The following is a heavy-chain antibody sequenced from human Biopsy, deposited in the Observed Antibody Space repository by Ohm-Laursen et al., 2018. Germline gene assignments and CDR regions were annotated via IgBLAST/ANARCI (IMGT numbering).Heavy chain of an antibody. Sequence: SETLSLTCTVSGGSFTGHYWTWIRQPPGQGLEWIGHISHTGYTSYKSSLKIRVTISLDTSRKHFSLRLTSLAAADTAVYYCARGSNEYGGLYFPHWGQGTLVTVSS. V-gene: IGHV4-59*11. CDR3: ARGSNEYGGLYFPH. J-gene: IGHJ1*01. CDR1: GGSFTGHY. D-gene: IGHD4-23*01. CDR2: ISHTGYT.